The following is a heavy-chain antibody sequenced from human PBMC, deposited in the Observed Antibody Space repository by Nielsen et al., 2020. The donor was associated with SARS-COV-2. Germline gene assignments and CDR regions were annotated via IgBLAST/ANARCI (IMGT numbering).Heavy chain of an antibody. CDR3: AKDRGYLWFDP. CDR2: ISYDGSNK. J-gene: IGHJ5*02. CDR1: GFTFSSYG. D-gene: IGHD3-10*01. Sequence: GESLKISCAASGFTFSSYGMHWVRQAPGKGLEWVAVISYDGSNKYYADSVKGRFTISRGNSKNTLYLQMNSLRAEDTAVYYCAKDRGYLWFDPWGQGTLVTVSS. V-gene: IGHV3-30*18.